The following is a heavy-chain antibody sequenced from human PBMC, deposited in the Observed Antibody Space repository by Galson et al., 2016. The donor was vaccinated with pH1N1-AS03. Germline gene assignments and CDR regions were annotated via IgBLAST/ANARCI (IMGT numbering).Heavy chain of an antibody. V-gene: IGHV5-51*01. J-gene: IGHJ4*02. CDR2: IYPADSDT. CDR1: GYSFTTYW. D-gene: IGHD1-26*01. Sequence: QSGAEVKKPGESLEISCKGSGYSFTTYWIAWVRRIPGKGLDWMGIIYPADSDTRYSPSFRGQVTISVDKSISTAFLQWNSLKAADTAIYYCARHASPTILSYHFDYWGRGTLVTVSS. CDR3: ARHASPTILSYHFDY.